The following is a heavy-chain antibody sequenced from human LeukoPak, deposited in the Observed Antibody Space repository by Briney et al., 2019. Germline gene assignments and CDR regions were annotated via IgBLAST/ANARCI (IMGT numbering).Heavy chain of an antibody. J-gene: IGHJ4*02. Sequence: GGSLRLSCAASGFSFIYYGMHWVRQAPGKGLEWVAVISSDGSNKYYADSVKGRFTISRDNSKNTLFLQMNSVRVEDTAVYYCAKDGHCSGGSCWSYYFDYWGQGSLVTVPS. CDR2: ISSDGSNK. CDR3: AKDGHCSGGSCWSYYFDY. V-gene: IGHV3-30*18. D-gene: IGHD2-15*01. CDR1: GFSFIYYG.